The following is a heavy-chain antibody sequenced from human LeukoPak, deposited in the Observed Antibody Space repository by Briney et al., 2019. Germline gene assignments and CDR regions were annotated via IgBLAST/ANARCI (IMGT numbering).Heavy chain of an antibody. CDR3: ARRSHGSGSPDLDY. J-gene: IGHJ4*02. Sequence: GASVKVSCKASGHTFSNYYMHWVRQAPGQGLEWMGIIDPTGDSTTYAQKFQGRVAMTRDTSTSTVYMDLSSLRSEDTAVYYCARRSHGSGSPDLDYWGQGTLVTVSS. D-gene: IGHD3-10*01. V-gene: IGHV1-46*01. CDR1: GHTFSNYY. CDR2: IDPTGDST.